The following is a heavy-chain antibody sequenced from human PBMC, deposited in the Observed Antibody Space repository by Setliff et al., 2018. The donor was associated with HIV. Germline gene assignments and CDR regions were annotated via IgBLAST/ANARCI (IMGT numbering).Heavy chain of an antibody. J-gene: IGHJ5*02. CDR3: AGGRITMVRGIPNWFDP. V-gene: IGHV4-34*01. D-gene: IGHD3-10*01. CDR2: IYYSGRT. Sequence: PSETLSLTCAIYSGSFSGYYWSWIRQAPGRGLEWIGSIYYSGRTYYNPSLKSRVTISVDTSKNQFSLKLSSVTAADTAVYYCAGGRITMVRGIPNWFDPWGQGTLVTVSS. CDR1: SGSFSGYY.